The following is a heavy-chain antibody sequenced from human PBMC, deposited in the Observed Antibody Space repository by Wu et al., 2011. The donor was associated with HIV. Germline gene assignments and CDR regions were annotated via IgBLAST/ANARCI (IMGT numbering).Heavy chain of an antibody. CDR3: AFGGGETLNMYYFNY. Sequence: QVQLVQSGAEVKKPGSSVKVSCKASGGTFSNYGISWVRQAPGQGLEWLGRIIPLFGTSSYAQRLQDRVTITADESTRTVSMELRSLRSADTAVYYCAFGGGETLNMYYFNYWGQGTLVTV. CDR1: GGTFSNYG. J-gene: IGHJ4*02. V-gene: IGHV1-69*15. CDR2: IIPLFGTS. D-gene: IGHD3-3*01.